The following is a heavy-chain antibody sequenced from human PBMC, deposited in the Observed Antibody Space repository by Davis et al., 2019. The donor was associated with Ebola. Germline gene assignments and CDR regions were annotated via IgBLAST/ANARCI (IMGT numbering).Heavy chain of an antibody. V-gene: IGHV4-34*01. CDR3: ARLGYSSVFDY. J-gene: IGHJ4*02. CDR1: GGSFSGYY. CDR2: INHSGST. D-gene: IGHD6-19*01. Sequence: MPSETLSLTCAVYGGSFSGYYWSWIRQPPGKGLEWIGEINHSGSTNYNPSLKSRVTISVDTSKNQFSLKLSSVTAADTAVYYCARLGYSSVFDYWGQGTLVTVSS.